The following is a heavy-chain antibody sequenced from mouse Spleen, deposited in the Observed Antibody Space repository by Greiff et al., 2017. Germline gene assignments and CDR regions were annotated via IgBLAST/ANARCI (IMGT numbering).Heavy chain of an antibody. J-gene: IGHJ1*01. D-gene: IGHD1-1*01. CDR1: GFTFSSYA. CDR3: AREVITTVRYFDV. CDR2: ISSGGST. Sequence: EVQLVESGGDLVKPGGSLKLSCAASGFTFSSYAMSWVRQTPEKRLEWVASISSGGSTYYPDSVKGRFTISRDNARNILYLQMSSLRSEDTAMYYCAREVITTVRYFDVWGAGTTVTVSS. V-gene: IGHV5-6-5*01.